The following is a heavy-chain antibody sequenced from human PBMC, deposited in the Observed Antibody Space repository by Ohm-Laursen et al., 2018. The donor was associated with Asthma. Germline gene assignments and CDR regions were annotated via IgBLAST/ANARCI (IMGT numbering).Heavy chain of an antibody. Sequence: SLRLSCAASGYTFIRYSIHWVRQIPGKGLEWVASISTPSSFIYYADSVRGRFTTSRDNARNSVYLQMNSLRAEDTALYYCARIGPEWELPGREYSLHHWGEGTLVTVSS. V-gene: IGHV3-21*01. CDR3: ARIGPEWELPGREYSLHH. CDR2: ISTPSSFI. D-gene: IGHD1-26*01. J-gene: IGHJ1*01. CDR1: GYTFIRYS.